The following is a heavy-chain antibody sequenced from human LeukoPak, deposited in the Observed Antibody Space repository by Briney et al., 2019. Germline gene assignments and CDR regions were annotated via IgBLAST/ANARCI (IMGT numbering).Heavy chain of an antibody. CDR3: ARELRRSSSGYCN. Sequence: PSETLSLTCTVSGGSISSSSYYWGWIRQPPGKGLEWIGSIYYSGSTYYNPSLKSRVTMSVDTSKNQFSLKLSSVTAADTAVYYCARELRRSSSGYCNWGQGTLVTVSS. CDR2: IYYSGST. D-gene: IGHD3-22*01. CDR1: GGSISSSSYY. V-gene: IGHV4-39*07. J-gene: IGHJ4*02.